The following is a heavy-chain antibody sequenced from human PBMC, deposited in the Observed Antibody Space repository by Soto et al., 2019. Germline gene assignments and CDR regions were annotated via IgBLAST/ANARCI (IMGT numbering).Heavy chain of an antibody. Sequence: EVQLVESGGGLVKPGGSLRLSCAASGFSFSNGWMSWVRQAPGKGLEWVGRIKSESDGGTTEYSAPVKGRFTISRDDSKDTLYLQMNSLKTEDTAVYYCTTDSTQTFCDGGPRYSVQTKIHDSWGQGTLVTFSS. J-gene: IGHJ4*02. D-gene: IGHD2-15*01. CDR2: IKSESDGGTT. V-gene: IGHV3-15*01. CDR1: GFSFSNGW. CDR3: TTDSTQTFCDGGPRYSVQTKIHDS.